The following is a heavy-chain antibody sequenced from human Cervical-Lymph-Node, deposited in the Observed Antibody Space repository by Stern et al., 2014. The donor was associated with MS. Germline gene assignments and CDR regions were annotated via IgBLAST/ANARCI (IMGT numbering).Heavy chain of an antibody. D-gene: IGHD2-8*02. CDR2: VYYSGPT. J-gene: IGHJ4*02. CDR1: GDSISSYTHY. V-gene: IGHV4-39*01. CDR3: AKHACTGAACPFDL. Sequence: QVQLQESGPGLVKPSETLSLTCAVSGDSISSYTHYWAWIRQPPGKGLEWIGSVYYSGPTYDNPSPKSPFTICVDTPKNHSPRGLNSVTAADTAVYYCAKHACTGAACPFDLWGQGTLVTVSS.